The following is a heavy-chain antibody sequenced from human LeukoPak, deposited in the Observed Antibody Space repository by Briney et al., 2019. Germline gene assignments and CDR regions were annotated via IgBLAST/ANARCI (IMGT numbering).Heavy chain of an antibody. Sequence: PSETLSLTCTVSGGSISSYYWSWIRQPPGKGLEWIGYIYYSGSTNYNPSLKSRVTISVDTSKNQFSLKLSSVTAADTAVYYCARGVTYYDFWSGYRTSDAFDIWGQGTMVTVSS. J-gene: IGHJ3*02. CDR3: ARGVTYYDFWSGYRTSDAFDI. D-gene: IGHD3-3*01. V-gene: IGHV4-59*01. CDR1: GGSISSYY. CDR2: IYYSGST.